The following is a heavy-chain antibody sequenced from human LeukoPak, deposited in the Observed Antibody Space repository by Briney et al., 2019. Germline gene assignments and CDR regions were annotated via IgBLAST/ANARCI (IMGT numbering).Heavy chain of an antibody. V-gene: IGHV3-64*01. CDR1: GFTFSSYA. J-gene: IGHJ6*03. Sequence: GGSLRLSCAASGFTFSSYAMHWVRQAPGKGLEYVSAISSNGGSTYYANSVKGRFTISRDNSKNTLYLQMGSLRAEDMAVYYCARGGYSKYYYYYYYMDVWGKGTTVTVSS. CDR3: ARGGYSKYYYYYYYMDV. CDR2: ISSNGGST. D-gene: IGHD5-18*01.